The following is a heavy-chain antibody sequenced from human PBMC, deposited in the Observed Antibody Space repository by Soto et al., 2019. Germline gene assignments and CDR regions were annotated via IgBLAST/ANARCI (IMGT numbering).Heavy chain of an antibody. CDR2: IYPGDSDT. CDR1: GYSFSTYW. D-gene: IGHD3-10*01. V-gene: IGHV5-51*01. CDR3: AGGGVRGVITRTRDYYGMDV. J-gene: IGHJ6*02. Sequence: GESLNISCKASGYSFSTYWIGWVRQMPGKGLEWMGIIYPGDSDTKYSPSLQGQVTISADTSISTAYLQWSSLKASDTAMYYCAGGGVRGVITRTRDYYGMDVWGQGTTVTVSS.